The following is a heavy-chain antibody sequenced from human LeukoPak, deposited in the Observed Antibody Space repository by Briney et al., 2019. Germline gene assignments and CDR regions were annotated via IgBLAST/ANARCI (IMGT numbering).Heavy chain of an antibody. CDR1: GFTFDDYA. J-gene: IGHJ4*02. V-gene: IGHV3-9*01. D-gene: IGHD2-2*01. Sequence: GRSLRLSCAASGFTFDDYAMHWVRQAPGKGLEWVSGISWNSGSIGYAGSVKGRFTISRDNAKNSLYLQMNSLRADDTALYYCAKASPGAYCSSTSCYPDYWGQGTLVTVSS. CDR3: AKASPGAYCSSTSCYPDY. CDR2: ISWNSGSI.